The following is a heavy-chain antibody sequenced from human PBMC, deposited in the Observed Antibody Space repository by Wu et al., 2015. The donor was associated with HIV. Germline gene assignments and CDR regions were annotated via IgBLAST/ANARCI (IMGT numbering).Heavy chain of an antibody. V-gene: IGHV1-69*05. Sequence: QVQLVQSGAEVKKPGSSVKVSCKASGGTFSSYAISWVRQAPGQGLEWMGGIIPIFGTANYAQKFQGRVTITTDESTSTAYMELSSLRSEDTAVYYCASPRRYYGSGSYYNMGLDYWGQGTLVTVSS. CDR2: IIPIFGTA. CDR1: GGTFSSYA. J-gene: IGHJ4*02. CDR3: ASPRRYYGSGSYYNMGLDY. D-gene: IGHD3-10*01.